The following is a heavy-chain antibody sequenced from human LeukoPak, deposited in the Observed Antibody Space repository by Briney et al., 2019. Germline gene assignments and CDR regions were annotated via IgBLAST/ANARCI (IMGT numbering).Heavy chain of an antibody. CDR3: ARLLGRGSGSQIDY. CDR1: GGSVTTVSYY. D-gene: IGHD3-10*01. CDR2: IYYSRST. Sequence: SETLSLTGTVSGGSVTTVSYYCSWPRQPPGKGLEWNPYIYYSRSTNYNPSLKTRVTISLNTSKNQYSRNVSSVTAAATAVYSGARLLGRGSGSQIDYWGQGTLVTVSS. V-gene: IGHV4-61*01. J-gene: IGHJ4*02.